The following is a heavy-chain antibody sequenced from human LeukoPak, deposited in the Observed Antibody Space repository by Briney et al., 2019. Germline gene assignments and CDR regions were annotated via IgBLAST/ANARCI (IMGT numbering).Heavy chain of an antibody. D-gene: IGHD4/OR15-4a*01. Sequence: ASVKVSCRASGYTFTSYGISWVRQAPGQGLEWMGWIRAYNDNTNYAQKLQGRVTMTTDTSTSTAYMELRSLRSDDTAVYYCARDPLRSPDAFDIWGQGTMVTVSS. CDR3: ARDPLRSPDAFDI. V-gene: IGHV1-18*01. CDR1: GYTFTSYG. J-gene: IGHJ3*02. CDR2: IRAYNDNT.